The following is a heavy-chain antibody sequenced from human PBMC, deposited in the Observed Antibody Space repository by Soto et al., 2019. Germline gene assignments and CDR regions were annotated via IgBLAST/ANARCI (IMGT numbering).Heavy chain of an antibody. J-gene: IGHJ5*01. V-gene: IGHV3-21*01. CDR1: GFSFSSDS. CDR2: ISSSGSFM. D-gene: IGHD1-7*01. Sequence: EVQLVESGGGLVKPGRSLRLSCAASGFSFSSDSMGWVRQAPGKGLEWVSSISSSGSFMNYADSVKGRFTISRDNAKNSLYLQMSGLKDEDTAVYYCARDPPTGTTLDWVDSWGQGTLVTVSS. CDR3: ARDPPTGTTLDWVDS.